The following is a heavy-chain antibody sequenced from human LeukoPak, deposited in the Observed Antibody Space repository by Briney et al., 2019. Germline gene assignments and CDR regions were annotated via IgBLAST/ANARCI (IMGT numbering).Heavy chain of an antibody. CDR3: AKGYDKGNTNWFDP. Sequence: GGSLRLSCAASGFTFSSYGMHWVRQAPGKWLEWVAVISYDGSNKYYADSVKGRFTISRDNSKNTLYLQMNSLRAEDTAVYYCAKGYDKGNTNWFDPWGQGTLVTVSS. D-gene: IGHD3-22*01. V-gene: IGHV3-30*18. CDR1: GFTFSSYG. CDR2: ISYDGSNK. J-gene: IGHJ5*02.